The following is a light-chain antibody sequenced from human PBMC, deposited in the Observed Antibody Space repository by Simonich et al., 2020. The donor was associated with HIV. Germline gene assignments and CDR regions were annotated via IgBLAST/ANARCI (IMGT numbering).Light chain of an antibody. V-gene: IGKV4-1*01. CDR2: WAA. Sequence: DIVMTQSPDSLAVSLGERAAINCKSSQSVLYSSNNKNYLAWYQQKTGQPLKLLIYWAATRESGVPDRFSGSGSGTDFTLTISSLQAEDVAVYYCQQYYSTPPTFGPGTKVDIK. J-gene: IGKJ3*01. CDR1: QSVLYSSNNKNY. CDR3: QQYYSTPPT.